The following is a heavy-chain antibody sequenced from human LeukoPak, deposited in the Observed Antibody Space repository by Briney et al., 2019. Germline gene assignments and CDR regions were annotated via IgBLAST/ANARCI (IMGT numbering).Heavy chain of an antibody. D-gene: IGHD6-13*01. CDR2: IYTSGST. V-gene: IGHV4-4*07. CDR3: ARDPSGGSWYVGWYFDL. J-gene: IGHJ2*01. Sequence: SETLSLTCTVSGGSISSYYWSWIRQPAGKGLEWIGRIYTSGSTNYNPSLKSRVTMSVDTSKNQFSLKLSSVTAADTAVYYCARDPSGGSWYVGWYFDLWGRGTLVTASS. CDR1: GGSISSYY.